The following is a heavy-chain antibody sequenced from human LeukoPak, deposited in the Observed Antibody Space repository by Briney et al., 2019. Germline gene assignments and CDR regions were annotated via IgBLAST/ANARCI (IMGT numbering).Heavy chain of an antibody. CDR1: GFTFSSYW. J-gene: IGHJ4*02. D-gene: IGHD3-10*01. CDR3: ARDLLRGPAWSDY. Sequence: GGSLRLSCAASGFTFSSYWMSWVRQAPGKGLEWVANIKQDGSEKYYVDSVKGRFTISRDNAKNSLYLQMNSLRAEDTAVYYCARDLLRGPAWSDYWGQGTLVTVSS. V-gene: IGHV3-7*01. CDR2: IKQDGSEK.